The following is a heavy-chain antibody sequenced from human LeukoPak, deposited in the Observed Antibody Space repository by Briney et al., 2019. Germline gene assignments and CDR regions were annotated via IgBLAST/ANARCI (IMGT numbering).Heavy chain of an antibody. V-gene: IGHV1-2*02. CDR2: INPNSGGT. J-gene: IGHJ1*01. D-gene: IGHD2-2*01. Sequence: ASVKVSCKASGYTFTGYYMRWVRQAPGQGLEWMGWINPNSGGTNYAQKFQGRVTMTRDTSISTAYMELSRLRSEDTAVYYCARVRSTSLGWFQHWGQGTLVTVSS. CDR1: GYTFTGYY. CDR3: ARVRSTSLGWFQH.